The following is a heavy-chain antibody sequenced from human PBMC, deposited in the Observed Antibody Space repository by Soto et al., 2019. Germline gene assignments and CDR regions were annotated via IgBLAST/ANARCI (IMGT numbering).Heavy chain of an antibody. V-gene: IGHV4-34*01. CDR2: INHSGST. J-gene: IGHJ4*02. Sequence: SETLSLTCAVYGWSFSVYYWSWLRQPPGKGLEWIGEINHSGSTNYNPSLKSRVTISVDTSKNQFSLKLSSVTAADTAVYYCARGGELLHIDYWGQGTLVTVSS. CDR3: ARGGELLHIDY. D-gene: IGHD1-26*01. CDR1: GWSFSVYY.